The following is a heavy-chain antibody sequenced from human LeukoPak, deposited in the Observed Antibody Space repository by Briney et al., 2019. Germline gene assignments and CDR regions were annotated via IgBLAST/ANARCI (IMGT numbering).Heavy chain of an antibody. CDR2: IDPSDSYT. CDR3: ARRNYYGSGSYYALSY. J-gene: IGHJ4*02. V-gene: IGHV5-10-1*01. Sequence: GESLKISCRASGYNFPKSWIGWVRQMPGKGLEWMGRIDPSDSYTNYRPSFQGHVTISADKSISTAYLQWSSLKASDTAMYYCARRNYYGSGSYYALSYWGQGTLVTVSS. D-gene: IGHD3-10*01. CDR1: GYNFPKSW.